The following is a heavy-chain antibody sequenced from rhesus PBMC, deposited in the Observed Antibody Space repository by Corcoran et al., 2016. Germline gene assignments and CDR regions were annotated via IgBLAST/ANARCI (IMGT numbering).Heavy chain of an antibody. D-gene: IGHD2-27*01. J-gene: IGHJ3*01. CDR3: AREYCSGIYCRGDVFDF. Sequence: ESGPGVVKPSETLSLTCAVSGGSISSGYDWSWIRQLPGKGLEWIGYIYGSSGSTNYNPSLKNRVTISKYASKNQFSLKLSSVTAADTAVYYCAREYCSGIYCRGDVFDFWGQGLRVTVSS. V-gene: IGHV4-76*01. CDR1: GGSISSGYD. CDR2: IYGSSGST.